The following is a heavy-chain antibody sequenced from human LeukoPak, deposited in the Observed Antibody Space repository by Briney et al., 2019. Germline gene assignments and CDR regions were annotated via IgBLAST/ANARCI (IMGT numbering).Heavy chain of an antibody. Sequence: GGSLRLSCAASGFTFSSYWMHWVRQAPGKGLVWVSRINTDGSSTSYADSVKGRFTISRDNAKNTLYLQMNSLRAEDTAVYYCARDWGRLRFLEWLLYHDYWGQGTLVTVSS. CDR2: INTDGSST. J-gene: IGHJ4*02. D-gene: IGHD3-3*01. V-gene: IGHV3-74*01. CDR1: GFTFSSYW. CDR3: ARDWGRLRFLEWLLYHDY.